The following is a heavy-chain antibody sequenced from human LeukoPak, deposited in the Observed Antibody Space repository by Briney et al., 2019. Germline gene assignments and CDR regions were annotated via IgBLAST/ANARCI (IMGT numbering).Heavy chain of an antibody. CDR2: IYYSGST. CDR1: GGSISSYY. Sequence: SETLSLTCTVSGGSISSYYWSWIRQPPGKGLEWIGYIYYSGSTNYNPSLKSRVTISVDTSKNQFSLKLSSVTAADTAVCYCARSDYGDYVFFDYWGQGTLVTVSS. J-gene: IGHJ4*02. CDR3: ARSDYGDYVFFDY. D-gene: IGHD4-17*01. V-gene: IGHV4-59*01.